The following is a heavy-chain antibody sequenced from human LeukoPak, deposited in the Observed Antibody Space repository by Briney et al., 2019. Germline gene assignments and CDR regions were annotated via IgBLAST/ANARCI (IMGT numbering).Heavy chain of an antibody. D-gene: IGHD3-3*01. CDR3: ARVSISLFGVVTAHFDS. V-gene: IGHV4-34*01. CDR1: GGSFSGSY. CDR2: IYLSGST. Sequence: SETLSLTCVVSGGSFSGSYWGWIRQPPGKGLEWIGQIYLSGSTNYNSSLTSRVTISLDTSKNHFSLNLRSVTTADTPVYYCARVSISLFGVVTAHFDSWGQGTLVAVSS. J-gene: IGHJ4*02.